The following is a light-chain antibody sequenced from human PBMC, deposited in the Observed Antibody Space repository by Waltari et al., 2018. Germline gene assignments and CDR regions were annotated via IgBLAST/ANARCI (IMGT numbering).Light chain of an antibody. V-gene: IGLV3-25*03. CDR1: SLLTQF. J-gene: IGLJ2*01. CDR3: QTADLGGDVV. CDR2: KDT. Sequence: SYEVPQPPSVSVSPGQTARITCSGDSLLTQFGYLYQQNSGQVPALCIFKDTERASGIPERFSGSTSGTIVTLTINGVQAQDEADYYCQTADLGGDVVFGGGTKLTVL.